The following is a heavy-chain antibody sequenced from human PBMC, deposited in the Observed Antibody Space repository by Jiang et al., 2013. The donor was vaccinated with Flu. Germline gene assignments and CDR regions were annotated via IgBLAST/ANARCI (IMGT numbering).Heavy chain of an antibody. CDR2: IYYSGTT. Sequence: GLVKPSETLSLTCTVSGGSISSSSYYWGWIRQPPGKGLEWIGSIYYSGTTYYNPSLKSRVTISVDTSKNQFSLKLSSVTAADTAVYYCARQVVYYYGMDVWGQGTTVTVSS. CDR3: ARQVVYYYGMDV. J-gene: IGHJ6*02. D-gene: IGHD2-15*01. CDR1: GGSISSSSYY. V-gene: IGHV4-39*07.